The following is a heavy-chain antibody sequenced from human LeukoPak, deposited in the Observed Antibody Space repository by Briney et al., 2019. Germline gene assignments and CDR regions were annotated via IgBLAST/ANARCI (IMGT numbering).Heavy chain of an antibody. CDR3: AKDGYDYYYYYMDV. J-gene: IGHJ6*03. CDR1: GFTFSSYA. D-gene: IGHD1-1*01. CDR2: ISGSGGST. Sequence: GGSLRLSRAASGFTFSSYAMSWVRQAPGKGLEWVSAISGSGGSTYYADSVKGRFTISRDNSKNTLYLQMNSLRAEDKAVYYCAKDGYDYYYYYMDVWGKGTTVTVSS. V-gene: IGHV3-23*01.